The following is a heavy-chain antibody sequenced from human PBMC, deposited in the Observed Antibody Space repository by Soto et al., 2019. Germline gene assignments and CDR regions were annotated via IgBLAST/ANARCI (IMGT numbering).Heavy chain of an antibody. CDR3: ARESPYCGGDCYPDY. J-gene: IGHJ4*02. CDR2: INPNSGGT. D-gene: IGHD2-21*02. CDR1: GYTFTGYY. Sequence: QVQLVQSGAEVKKPGASVKVSCKASGYTFTGYYMHWVRQAPGQGLEWMGWINPNSGGTNYAQKFQGRVTMTRDTSISTAYMELSRLRSDDTAVYYCARESPYCGGDCYPDYWGQGTLDTVSS. V-gene: IGHV1-2*02.